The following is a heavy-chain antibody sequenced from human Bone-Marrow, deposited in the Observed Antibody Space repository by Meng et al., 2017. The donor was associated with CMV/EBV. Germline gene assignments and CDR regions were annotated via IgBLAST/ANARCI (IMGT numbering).Heavy chain of an antibody. Sequence: SETLSLTCTVSNGSVISNDYYWSWIRQAPGKGLECLGYITHFGTIYYNPSLRSRLTFSLHTARNQFSLKVTSVTGADTATYYCAREDPTTPGIIIRHWGQGTLVTVSS. D-gene: IGHD1-1*01. CDR3: AREDPTTPGIIIRH. V-gene: IGHV4-30-4*01. CDR2: ITHFGTI. J-gene: IGHJ4*02. CDR1: NGSVISNDYY.